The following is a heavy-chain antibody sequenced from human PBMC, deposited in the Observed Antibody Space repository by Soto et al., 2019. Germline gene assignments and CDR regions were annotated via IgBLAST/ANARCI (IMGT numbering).Heavy chain of an antibody. Sequence: QVQLVQSGAEVRKPGASVKISCKASGSTFTSYAIHWLRQAPGQRLEWMGWINGGAGDTRYSVNFQGRVTFTRDTAATTAFMDLSSLSSADTAIYYCARSPSRMAAETQLDPRGQGTLVTVSS. V-gene: IGHV1-3*01. J-gene: IGHJ5*02. CDR3: ARSPSRMAAETQLDP. CDR2: INGGAGDT. D-gene: IGHD6-6*01. CDR1: GSTFTSYA.